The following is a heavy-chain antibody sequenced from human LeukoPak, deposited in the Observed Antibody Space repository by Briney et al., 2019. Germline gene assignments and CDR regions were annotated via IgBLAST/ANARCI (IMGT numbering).Heavy chain of an antibody. CDR3: AKAKIYDFWSGYDY. CDR1: GFTFSSYA. CDR2: ISGSGGST. J-gene: IGHJ4*02. Sequence: GGSLRLSCAASGFTFSSYAMSWVRQAPGKGLEWVSAISGSGGSTYYADSVKGRFTISRDNSKNTLYLQMNSLRAEDTAVYYCAKAKIYDFWSGYDYWGQGTLVTVSS. V-gene: IGHV3-23*01. D-gene: IGHD3-3*01.